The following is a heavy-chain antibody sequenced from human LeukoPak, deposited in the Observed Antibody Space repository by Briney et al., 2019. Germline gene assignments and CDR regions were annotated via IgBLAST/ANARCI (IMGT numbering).Heavy chain of an antibody. J-gene: IGHJ3*01. CDR1: GYSFDACG. Sequence: ASVKVSCKASGYSFDACGISWVRQAPGQGLEWLGWISTYNGDTNYAQNLQGRVSMTTDTSTSTVFMELRSLRSDDTAVYYCARGCVHCSYTSRGGDSFNVWGQGTKVTVSS. CDR2: ISTYNGDT. CDR3: ARGCVHCSYTSRGGDSFNV. V-gene: IGHV1-18*01. D-gene: IGHD2-2*01.